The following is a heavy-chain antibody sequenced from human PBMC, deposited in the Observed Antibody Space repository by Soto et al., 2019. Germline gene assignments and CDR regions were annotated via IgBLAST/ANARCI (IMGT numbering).Heavy chain of an antibody. D-gene: IGHD2-2*01. J-gene: IGHJ5*02. CDR1: GGSISSGGYY. Sequence: SETLSLTCTVSGGSISSGGYYWSWIRQHPGKGLEWIGYIYYSGSTYYNPSLKSRVTISVDTSKNQFSQKLSSVTAADTAVYYCARASYCSITSCYDIFGSWFDPWGQGTLVPVSS. CDR3: ARASYCSITSCYDIFGSWFDP. CDR2: IYYSGST. V-gene: IGHV4-31*03.